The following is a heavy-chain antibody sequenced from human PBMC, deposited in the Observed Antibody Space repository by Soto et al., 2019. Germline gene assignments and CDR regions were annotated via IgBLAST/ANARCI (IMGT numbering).Heavy chain of an antibody. CDR2: ISGSGDST. V-gene: IGHV3-23*01. Sequence: PGGSLRLSCAASGFTFSSYAMSWVRQAPGKGLEWVSAISGSGDSTYYADSVKGRFTIPRDNSKNTLYLQMNSLRAEDTAVYYCAGAVAGYYYGMDVWGQGTTVTVSS. CDR1: GFTFSSYA. D-gene: IGHD6-19*01. J-gene: IGHJ6*02. CDR3: AGAVAGYYYGMDV.